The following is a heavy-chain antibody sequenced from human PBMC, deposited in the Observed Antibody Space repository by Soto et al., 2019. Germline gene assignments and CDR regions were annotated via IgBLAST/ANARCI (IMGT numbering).Heavy chain of an antibody. CDR3: ATGVDIVDDAFDI. D-gene: IGHD5-12*01. Sequence: GGSLRLSCAASGFTFDDYAMHWVRQAPGKGLEWVSGISWNSGSIGYADSVKGRFTISRDNAKNSLYLQMNSLRAEDTALYYCATGVDIVDDAFDIWGQGTMVTVSS. CDR2: ISWNSGSI. V-gene: IGHV3-9*01. CDR1: GFTFDDYA. J-gene: IGHJ3*02.